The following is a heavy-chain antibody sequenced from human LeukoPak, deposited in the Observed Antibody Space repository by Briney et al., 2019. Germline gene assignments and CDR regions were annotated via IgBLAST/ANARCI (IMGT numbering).Heavy chain of an antibody. Sequence: ASLKLSCTTSGYNFIDYYIHWVRQAPGQGLEWLGWINPNIDDTSYEQKFQGRVTMSSDTSINTVYLEVTRLTSDDTAVYFCTRKGDMDQVLTFDHWGQGALVTV. D-gene: IGHD3-10*01. CDR2: INPNIDDT. J-gene: IGHJ4*02. V-gene: IGHV1-2*02. CDR1: GYNFIDYY. CDR3: TRKGDMDQVLTFDH.